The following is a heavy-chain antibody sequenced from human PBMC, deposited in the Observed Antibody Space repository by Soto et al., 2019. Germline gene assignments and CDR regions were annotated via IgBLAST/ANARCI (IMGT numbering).Heavy chain of an antibody. J-gene: IGHJ3*02. Sequence: GGSLRLSCAASGFTFSSYAMSWVRQAPGKGLEWVSAISGSGGSTYYADSVKGRFTISRDNSKKTLYLQMNSLGAEDTAVYYCAKISPAKLVWFGELAAMGAFDIWGQGTMVTVSS. CDR2: ISGSGGST. D-gene: IGHD3-10*01. V-gene: IGHV3-23*01. CDR3: AKISPAKLVWFGELAAMGAFDI. CDR1: GFTFSSYA.